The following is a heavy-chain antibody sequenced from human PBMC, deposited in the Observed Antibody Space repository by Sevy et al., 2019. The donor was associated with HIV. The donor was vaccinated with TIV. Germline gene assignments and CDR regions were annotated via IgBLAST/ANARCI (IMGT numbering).Heavy chain of an antibody. CDR1: GFTFGDYA. J-gene: IGHJ4*02. D-gene: IGHD3-22*01. CDR2: IRSKDYGGET. Sequence: GGSLRLSCTGSGFTFGDYAMSWFRQAPGMGLEWVGFIRSKDYGGETEYAASVKGRFTISRDDSTSMADLQMNSLKTEYTAVYYCTRGYYYDSSGYSDYWGQGTLVTVSS. V-gene: IGHV3-49*03. CDR3: TRGYYYDSSGYSDY.